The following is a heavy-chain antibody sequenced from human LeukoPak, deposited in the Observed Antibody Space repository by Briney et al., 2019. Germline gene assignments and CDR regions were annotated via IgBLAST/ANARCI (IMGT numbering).Heavy chain of an antibody. CDR3: ARVIVGATTRYYFDY. Sequence: PSETLSLTGTVSGGAISSYDWSWIRQPAGKGLEWIGRIYTSGSTNYNPSLKSRVTMSVDTSKNQFSLKLSSVTAADTAVYYCARVIVGATTRYYFDYWGQGTLVTVSS. CDR2: IYTSGST. V-gene: IGHV4-4*07. D-gene: IGHD1-26*01. CDR1: GGAISSYD. J-gene: IGHJ4*02.